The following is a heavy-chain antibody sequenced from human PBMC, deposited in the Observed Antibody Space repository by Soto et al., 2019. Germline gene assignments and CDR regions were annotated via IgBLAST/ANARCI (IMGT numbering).Heavy chain of an antibody. CDR2: FYNSGNT. J-gene: IGHJ4*02. D-gene: IGHD6-19*01. CDR1: GDSISNYY. Sequence: SETLSLTCTVSGDSISNYYWTWIRQPPGKGLEWIGCFYNSGNTNYNPSLKSRVTISVDTSNNQFSLRVNSVTAADTAVYYCARTKQWLAFDYWGQGALVTVSS. CDR3: ARTKQWLAFDY. V-gene: IGHV4-59*01.